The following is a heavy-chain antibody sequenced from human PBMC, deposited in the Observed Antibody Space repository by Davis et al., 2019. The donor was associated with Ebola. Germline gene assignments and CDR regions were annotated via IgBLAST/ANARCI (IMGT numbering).Heavy chain of an antibody. J-gene: IGHJ4*02. CDR2: ISAYNGNT. CDR3: ARRLSGYYFRHFDY. V-gene: IGHV1-18*01. CDR1: GYTFTSYG. Sequence: ASVKVSCKASGYTFTSYGISWVRQAPGQGLEWMGWISAYNGNTNYAQRLQGRVTMTTDTSTSTAYMELRSLRSDDTAVYYCARRLSGYYFRHFDYWGQGTLVTVSS. D-gene: IGHD3-22*01.